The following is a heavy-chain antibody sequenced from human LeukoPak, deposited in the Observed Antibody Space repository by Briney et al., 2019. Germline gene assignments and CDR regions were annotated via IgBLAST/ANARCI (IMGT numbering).Heavy chain of an antibody. J-gene: IGHJ4*02. CDR2: ISSNGGST. Sequence: GGSLRLSCAASGFTFSSYAMHWVRQAPGPGLEYVSVISSNGGSTYYANSVKGRFTISRDNSKNTLYLQMGSLRAEDTAVYYCARGGLLWFGELSGYWGQGTLVTVSS. CDR3: ARGGLLWFGELSGY. V-gene: IGHV3-64*01. CDR1: GFTFSSYA. D-gene: IGHD3-10*01.